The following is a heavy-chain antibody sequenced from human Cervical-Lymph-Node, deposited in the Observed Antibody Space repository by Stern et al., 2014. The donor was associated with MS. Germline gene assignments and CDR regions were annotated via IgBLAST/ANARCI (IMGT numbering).Heavy chain of an antibody. D-gene: IGHD3-22*01. CDR1: GFTLRNYG. CDR3: ARDLNPSYFDSSGHYPLY. V-gene: IGHV3-30*03. Sequence: VQLVESGGGVVQPGRSLRLSCAASGFTLRNYGMHWVRQAPGKGLEWVAFISDGGGEQLYADSVKGRFTISRDNSKNTLYLQMNSLRPEDTAVYFCARDLNPSYFDSSGHYPLYWGQGVLVTVSS. J-gene: IGHJ4*02. CDR2: ISDGGGEQ.